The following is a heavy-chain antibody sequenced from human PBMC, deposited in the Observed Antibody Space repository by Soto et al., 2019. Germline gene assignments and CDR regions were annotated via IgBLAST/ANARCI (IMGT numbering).Heavy chain of an antibody. J-gene: IGHJ4*02. CDR2: IIYDGSKK. D-gene: IGHD5-12*01. CDR1: GLTFSRYA. V-gene: IGHV3-30*04. CDR3: AAELGNTGYDGLEF. Sequence: QVQLVESGGGVVQPGRSLRLSCAASGLTFSRYAMHWVRQAPGKGLEWVAVIIYDGSKKHYADSVQGRFTISRDNSKNTLYLQMNSPRAEEAAVYYCAAELGNTGYDGLEFWGQGTLVTVSS.